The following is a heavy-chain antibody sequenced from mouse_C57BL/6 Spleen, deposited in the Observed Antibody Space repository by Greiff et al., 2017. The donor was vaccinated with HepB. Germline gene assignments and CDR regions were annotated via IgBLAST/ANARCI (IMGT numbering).Heavy chain of an antibody. V-gene: IGHV3-8*01. CDR1: GYSITSDY. Sequence: EVKLLESGPGLAKPSQTLSLTCSVTGYSITSDYWHWIRKFPGNKLEYMGYISYSGSTYYNPSLKSRISITRDTSKNQYYLQLNSVTTEDTATYYCAKVRPWFADWGQGTLVTVAA. D-gene: IGHD2-13*01. CDR2: ISYSGST. CDR3: AKVRPWFAD. J-gene: IGHJ3*01.